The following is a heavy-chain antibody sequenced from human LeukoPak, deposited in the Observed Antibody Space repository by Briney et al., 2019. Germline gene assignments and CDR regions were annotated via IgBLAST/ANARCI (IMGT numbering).Heavy chain of an antibody. CDR1: GYTFTGYY. Sequence: GASVKVSCKSSGYTFTGYYMHWVRQAPGQAREGVGWINPNSGGTNYVQKFEGRVTMTSDTYISTAYMELSRLRSADTAVYYCARAASSSWFSDYWGQGTLVTVSS. J-gene: IGHJ4*02. CDR2: INPNSGGT. CDR3: ARAASSSWFSDY. V-gene: IGHV1-2*02. D-gene: IGHD6-13*01.